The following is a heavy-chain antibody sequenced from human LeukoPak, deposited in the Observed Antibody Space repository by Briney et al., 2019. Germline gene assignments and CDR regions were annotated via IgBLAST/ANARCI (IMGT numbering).Heavy chain of an antibody. CDR1: GFTFSGYA. D-gene: IGHD3-3*01. CDR2: IKQDGSEK. V-gene: IGHV3-7*04. J-gene: IGHJ3*02. Sequence: GGSLRLSCAASGFTFSGYAMHWVRQAPGKGLEWVANIKQDGSEKYYVDSVKGRFTISRDNAKNSLYLQMNSLRAEDTAVYYCARVGRYYDFWSGSLDAFDIWGQGTMVTVSS. CDR3: ARVGRYYDFWSGSLDAFDI.